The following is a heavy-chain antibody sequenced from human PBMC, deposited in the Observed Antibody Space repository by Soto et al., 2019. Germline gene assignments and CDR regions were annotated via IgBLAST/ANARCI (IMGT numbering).Heavy chain of an antibody. V-gene: IGHV4-34*01. Sequence: LSDTCGVYDGSSCGHYWSRIRQPPGKGLEWIGEINHSGSTNYNPSLKSRVTISVDTSKNQFSLKLSSVTAADTAVYYCARLVYYGSGTEGHPRPPHDSWGQGTLVTVSS. J-gene: IGHJ4*02. D-gene: IGHD3-10*01. CDR1: DGSSCGHY. CDR3: ARLVYYGSGTEGHPRPPHDS. CDR2: INHSGST.